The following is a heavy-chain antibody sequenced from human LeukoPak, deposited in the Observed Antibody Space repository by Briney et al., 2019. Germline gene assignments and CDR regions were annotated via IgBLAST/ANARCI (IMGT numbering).Heavy chain of an antibody. V-gene: IGHV4-59*08. CDR1: GGSISSYY. CDR3: AISYFGAFDI. CDR2: IYYSGST. D-gene: IGHD1-26*01. J-gene: IGHJ3*02. Sequence: PSETLSLTCTVSGGSISSYYWSWIRQPPGKGLEWIGYIYYSGSTNYNPSLKSRVTISVDTSKNQFSLKLSSVTAADTAVYYCAISYFGAFDIWGQGTMVTVSS.